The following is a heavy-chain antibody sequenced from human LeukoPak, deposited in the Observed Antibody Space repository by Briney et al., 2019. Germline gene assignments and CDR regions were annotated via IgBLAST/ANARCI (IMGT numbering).Heavy chain of an antibody. CDR3: ARDSRTYYYGSGSYSDPVY. CDR1: GGTFSSYA. Sequence: SVKVSCKASGGTFSSYAISWVRQAPGQGLEWMGRIIPILGIANYAQKFQGRVTITADKSTGTAYMELSSLRSEDTAVYYCARDSRTYYYGSGSYSDPVYWGQGTLVTVSS. J-gene: IGHJ4*02. D-gene: IGHD3-10*01. V-gene: IGHV1-69*04. CDR2: IIPILGIA.